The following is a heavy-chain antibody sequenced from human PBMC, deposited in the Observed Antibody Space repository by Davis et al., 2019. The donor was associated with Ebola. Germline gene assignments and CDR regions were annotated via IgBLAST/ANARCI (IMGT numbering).Heavy chain of an antibody. Sequence: AASVKVSCKASGYTFTSYGISWVRQAPGQGLEWMGGIIPIFGTANYAQKFQGRVTITADESTSTAYMELSSLRSEDTAVYYCARNSGIAVAGTGFYFDYWGQGTLVTVSS. J-gene: IGHJ4*02. CDR1: GYTFTSYG. V-gene: IGHV1-69*13. CDR2: IIPIFGTA. D-gene: IGHD6-19*01. CDR3: ARNSGIAVAGTGFYFDY.